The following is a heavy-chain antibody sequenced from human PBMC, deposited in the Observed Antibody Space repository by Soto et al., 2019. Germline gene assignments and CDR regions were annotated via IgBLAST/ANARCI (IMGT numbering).Heavy chain of an antibody. Sequence: SVKVSCDASGGTSSSYAISWVRQAPGQGLEWMGGIIPIFGTANYAQKFQGRVTITADESTSTAYMELSSLRSEDTAVYYCAGPLLVVDAIPGYYHYGMDVWGQGTTVTVSS. CDR2: IIPIFGTA. J-gene: IGHJ6*02. D-gene: IGHD2-15*01. CDR1: GGTSSSYA. CDR3: AGPLLVVDAIPGYYHYGMDV. V-gene: IGHV1-69*01.